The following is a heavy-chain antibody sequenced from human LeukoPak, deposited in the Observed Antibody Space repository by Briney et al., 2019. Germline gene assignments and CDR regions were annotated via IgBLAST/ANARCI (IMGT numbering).Heavy chain of an antibody. CDR2: ISSSGGST. V-gene: IGHV3-23*01. D-gene: IGHD1-26*01. J-gene: IGHJ4*02. CDR1: VFPYNRYA. CDR3: AKGFWDLDY. Sequence: SGGSLTLPCAASVFPYNRYAMIWLRQARGKGLEWVSAISSSGGSTYYADSVKGRFTISRDNSKNTLYLQMNSLRGEDTAEYYCAKGFWDLDYWGQGTLVTVSS.